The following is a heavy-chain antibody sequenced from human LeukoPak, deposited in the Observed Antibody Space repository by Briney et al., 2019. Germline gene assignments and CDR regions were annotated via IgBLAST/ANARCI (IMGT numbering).Heavy chain of an antibody. J-gene: IGHJ3*02. V-gene: IGHV4-30-4*01. Sequence: PSETLSLTCTVSGGSISSGDYYWSWIRQSPGKGLEWIGYIYYSGSTYYNPSLKSRVTISVDTSKNQFSLKLSSVTAADTAVYYCAREEFYDSSGYYIPDAFDIWGQGTVVTVSS. D-gene: IGHD3-22*01. CDR3: AREEFYDSSGYYIPDAFDI. CDR2: IYYSGST. CDR1: GGSISSGDYY.